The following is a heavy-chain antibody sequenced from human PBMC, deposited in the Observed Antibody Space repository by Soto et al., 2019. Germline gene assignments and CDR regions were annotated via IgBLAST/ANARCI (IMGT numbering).Heavy chain of an antibody. D-gene: IGHD3-22*01. CDR3: ARLYYYDSSGAPHAFDI. CDR2: IYPGDSDT. Sequence: PGESLKISCKGSGYIFTSYWIGWVRQMPGKGLEWMGIIYPGDSDTRYSPSFQGQVTISADKSISTAYLQWSSLKASDTAMYYCARLYYYDSSGAPHAFDIWGQGTMVTVSS. CDR1: GYIFTSYW. V-gene: IGHV5-51*01. J-gene: IGHJ3*02.